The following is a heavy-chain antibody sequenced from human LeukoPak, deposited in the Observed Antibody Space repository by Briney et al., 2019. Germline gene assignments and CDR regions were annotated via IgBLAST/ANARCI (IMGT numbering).Heavy chain of an antibody. CDR1: GLTFSTYA. V-gene: IGHV3-30-3*01. CDR2: ISYDGSKK. Sequence: GRSLRPSCAASGLTFSTYAMHWVRQAPGKGLEWVAVISYDGSKKYYADSVKGRFTISRDNSKSTLYLQMNSLRSGDTAVYYCARVPPHCSGGRCYLELDYYYGMDVWGQGTTVTVSS. CDR3: ARVPPHCSGGRCYLELDYYYGMDV. D-gene: IGHD2-15*01. J-gene: IGHJ6*02.